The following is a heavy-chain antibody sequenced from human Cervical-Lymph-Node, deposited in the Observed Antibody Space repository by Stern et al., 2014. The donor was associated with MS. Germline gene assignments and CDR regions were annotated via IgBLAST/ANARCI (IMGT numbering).Heavy chain of an antibody. CDR1: GVFISRGGDY. V-gene: IGHV4-31*03. D-gene: IGHD5-12*01. J-gene: IGHJ6*02. CDR2: IYYSGST. Sequence: QVQLQESGPGLVRPSQTLSLTCTVSGVFISRGGDYWTWIRQHPGQGLEWIGSIYYSGSTYYNPSLKGRLLISLDTSGNHFSLNLNSVTAADTAVYYCARDVYSDSRRGLDVWGQGTTVTVSS. CDR3: ARDVYSDSRRGLDV.